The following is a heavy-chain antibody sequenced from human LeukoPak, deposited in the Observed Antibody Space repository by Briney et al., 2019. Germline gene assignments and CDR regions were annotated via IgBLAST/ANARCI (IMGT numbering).Heavy chain of an antibody. CDR1: GSTFSSYS. Sequence: PGGSLRLSCAVSGSTFSSYSLNWVRQAPGKGLEWVSHISSSGSTIYYADSVKGRFTISRDTAKNSLYLQMNSLRDEDTAVYYCARAGGSSSWYTDYWGQGTLVTVSS. D-gene: IGHD6-13*01. CDR2: ISSSGSTI. J-gene: IGHJ4*02. V-gene: IGHV3-48*02. CDR3: ARAGGSSSWYTDY.